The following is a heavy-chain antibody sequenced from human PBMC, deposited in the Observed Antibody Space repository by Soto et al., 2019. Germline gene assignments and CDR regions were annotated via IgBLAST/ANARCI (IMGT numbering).Heavy chain of an antibody. CDR3: ARGPFAKLYYYYGMDV. D-gene: IGHD3-3*01. CDR2: ISSSSSYI. CDR1: GFTFSSYS. Sequence: GGSLRLSCTAAGFTFSSYSMNWVRQAPGKGLEWVSSISSSSSYIYYADSVKGRFTISRDNAKNTLYLQMNSLKAADTAVYYCARGPFAKLYYYYGMDVWGQGTTVTVSS. J-gene: IGHJ6*02. V-gene: IGHV3-21*01.